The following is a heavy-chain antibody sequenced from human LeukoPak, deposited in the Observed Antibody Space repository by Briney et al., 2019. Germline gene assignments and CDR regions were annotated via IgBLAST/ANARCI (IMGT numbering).Heavy chain of an antibody. V-gene: IGHV4-39*02. CDR2: IYYSGST. Sequence: SETLSLTCTVSGGSISSSSYYWGWIRQPPGKGLEWIGSIYYSGSTYYNPSLKSRVTISVDTSKNQFSLKLSSVTAADTAAYYCARDPPYCSSTSCLFDPWGQGTLVTVSS. J-gene: IGHJ5*02. D-gene: IGHD2-2*01. CDR3: ARDPPYCSSTSCLFDP. CDR1: GGSISSSSYY.